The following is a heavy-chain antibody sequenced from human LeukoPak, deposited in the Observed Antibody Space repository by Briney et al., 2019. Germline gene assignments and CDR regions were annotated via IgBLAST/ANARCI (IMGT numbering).Heavy chain of an antibody. D-gene: IGHD3-16*02. CDR1: GGSFSGYY. CDR3: ARGRVRVWGSYRPFDY. V-gene: IGHV4-34*01. Sequence: SETLSLTCADYGGSFSGYYWSWIRQPPGKGLEWIGEINHSGSTNYNPSLKSRVTISVDTSKNQFSLKLSSVTAADTAVYYCARGRVRVWGSYRPFDYWGQGTLVTVSS. CDR2: INHSGST. J-gene: IGHJ4*02.